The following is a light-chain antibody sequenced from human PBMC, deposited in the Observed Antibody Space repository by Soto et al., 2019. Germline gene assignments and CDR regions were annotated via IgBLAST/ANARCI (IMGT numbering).Light chain of an antibody. V-gene: IGKV3-20*01. J-gene: IGKJ5*01. Sequence: EIVLTQSPGTLSLSPGERATLSCRASQSVSSSYLAWYQQKPGQAPRLLIYGASSRATGIPDRFSGGGSGTDFTLTISRLEPEDFAVYYCQQYDSSPITFGQGTRLQMK. CDR2: GAS. CDR1: QSVSSSY. CDR3: QQYDSSPIT.